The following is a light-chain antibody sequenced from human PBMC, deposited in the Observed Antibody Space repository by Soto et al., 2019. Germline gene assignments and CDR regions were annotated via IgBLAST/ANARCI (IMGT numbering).Light chain of an antibody. CDR1: QDISHY. Sequence: DIQMTQSPSSLSASVGDRVNITCQASQDISHYLNWYQQKPGKAPKLLIYEASNLETEVPSRFSGSESETDFTFNISILQPEDIATYYCQRYSSIPYSFGQETKLDLK. CDR3: QRYSSIPYS. CDR2: EAS. V-gene: IGKV1-33*01. J-gene: IGKJ2*03.